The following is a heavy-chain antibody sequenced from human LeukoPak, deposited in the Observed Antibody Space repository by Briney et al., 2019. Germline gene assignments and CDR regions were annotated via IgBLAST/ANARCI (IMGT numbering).Heavy chain of an antibody. D-gene: IGHD3-3*01. CDR1: GGSFSGYY. CDR2: INHSGST. Sequence: SETLSLTCAVYGGSFSGYYWSWIRQPPGKGLEWIGEINHSGSTNYNPSLKSRVTISVDTSKNQFSLKLSSVTAADTAVYYCARDAYALEWLLVKDYYGMDVWGQGTTVTVSS. CDR3: ARDAYALEWLLVKDYYGMDV. V-gene: IGHV4-34*01. J-gene: IGHJ6*02.